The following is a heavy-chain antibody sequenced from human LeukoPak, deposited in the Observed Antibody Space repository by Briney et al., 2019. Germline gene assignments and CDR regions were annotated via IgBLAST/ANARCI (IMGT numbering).Heavy chain of an antibody. CDR2: IYHGGST. CDR3: TRGRRGGSGSYYNVSPDYNVSHWFDP. Sequence: SETLSLTCAIYGGSFSAYYWSWIRQPPGKGLEWIGYIYHGGSTYYNPSLKSRVTISVDRSKNQFSLKLSSVTAADTAVYYCTRGRRGGSGSYYNVSPDYNVSHWFDPWGQGTLVTVSS. V-gene: IGHV4-34*01. J-gene: IGHJ5*02. D-gene: IGHD3-10*01. CDR1: GGSFSAYY.